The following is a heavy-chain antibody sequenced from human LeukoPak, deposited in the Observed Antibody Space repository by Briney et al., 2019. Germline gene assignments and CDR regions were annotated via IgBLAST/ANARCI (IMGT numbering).Heavy chain of an antibody. D-gene: IGHD1/OR15-1a*01. CDR3: ARDLAWGYVEQRLGWLDP. V-gene: IGHV1-18*01. J-gene: IGHJ5*02. Sequence: ASVKVSCKASGYIFTDYGITWVRQAPGQGLEWMGWISAYNGNTNYAQKFQGRFTMTTDTSTTTAYMELRSLRIDDTAVYYCARDLAWGYVEQRLGWLDPWGQGAQVTVSS. CDR2: ISAYNGNT. CDR1: GYIFTDYG.